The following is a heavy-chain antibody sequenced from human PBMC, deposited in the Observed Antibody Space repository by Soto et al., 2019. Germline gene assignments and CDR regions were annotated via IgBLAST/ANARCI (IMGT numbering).Heavy chain of an antibody. Sequence: QMQLVEYGGGVVKPGMSLRLSCAVSGVTFTNHGIHWVRQAPGKGLEGVADISYNGIDKWYADSVKGRFTTSRDNFGNAAYLQRSVQGPEATVVYYWASGGGQNGPDTLFDYWGQGTLVTVSS. J-gene: IGHJ4*02. CDR3: ASGGGQNGPDTLFDY. V-gene: IGHV3-30*03. D-gene: IGHD3-10*01. CDR1: GVTFTNHG. CDR2: ISYNGIDK.